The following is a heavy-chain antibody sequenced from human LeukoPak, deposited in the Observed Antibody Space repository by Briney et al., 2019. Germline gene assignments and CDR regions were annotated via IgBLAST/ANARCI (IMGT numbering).Heavy chain of an antibody. Sequence: SETLSLTCAVYGGSFIGYYWSWIRQPPSKGLDWIGEINHSGSTNYNPSLKRRVTISVDTSKNQFSLKLSSVTAADTAVYYCARVPYYGSGSAYYYYGMDVWGKGPTVTVSS. CDR2: INHSGST. CDR3: ARVPYYGSGSAYYYYGMDV. CDR1: GGSFIGYY. J-gene: IGHJ6*04. V-gene: IGHV4-34*01. D-gene: IGHD3-10*01.